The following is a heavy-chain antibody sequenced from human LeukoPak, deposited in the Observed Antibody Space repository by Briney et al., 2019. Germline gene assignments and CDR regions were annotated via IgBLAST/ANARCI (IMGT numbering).Heavy chain of an antibody. CDR3: ARLFSHGCGDY. V-gene: IGHV5-51*01. D-gene: IGHD1-26*01. CDR2: IYPGDSDT. Sequence: ESPMISCNGSGYTFTSYWNGWVRHMPPKGLRWMGIIYPGDSDTRYSPSFQGQVTISADKSITTAYRPWSSLTASDTAMYYCARLFSHGCGDYWGQGTLVTVPS. J-gene: IGHJ4*02. CDR1: GYTFTSYW.